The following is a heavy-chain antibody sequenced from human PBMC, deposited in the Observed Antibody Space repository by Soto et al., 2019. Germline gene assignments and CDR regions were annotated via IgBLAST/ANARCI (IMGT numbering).Heavy chain of an antibody. CDR3: AHILLTYGGVSELDDFDF. CDR1: GFSLTSYRVG. Sequence: QITLKESGPTLVNPTQTLPLTCTFSGFSLTSYRVGVAWIRQPPGKDLEWLAIIYWDDDRRYSPSLDSRLAITKDTSKNQVVLTMTNLGPMDTAISYCAHILLTYGGVSELDDFDFCGHGTVVTVSS. V-gene: IGHV2-5*02. J-gene: IGHJ3*01. CDR2: IYWDDDR. D-gene: IGHD3-16*01.